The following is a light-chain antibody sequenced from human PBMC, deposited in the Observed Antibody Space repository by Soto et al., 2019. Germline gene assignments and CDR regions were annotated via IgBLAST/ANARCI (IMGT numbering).Light chain of an antibody. V-gene: IGKV1-5*01. CDR1: QSISTY. CDR3: QQYDSYSM. CDR2: DAS. J-gene: IGKJ1*01. Sequence: DVQMTQSPSTVSASVGDKVSITYRASQSISTYLAWYQQKPGKAPKLLIHDASSLESGVPPRFSGSGSGTEITLTISSLQPDDFATYYCQQYDSYSMFGQGTKVDIK.